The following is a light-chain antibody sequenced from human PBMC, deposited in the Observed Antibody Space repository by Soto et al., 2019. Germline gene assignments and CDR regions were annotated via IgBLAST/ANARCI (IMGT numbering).Light chain of an antibody. V-gene: IGKV1-5*01. Sequence: DLQMTQSPSSLSASEGDRVTITCRASQSISTWLAWYQQRPGKAPKVLISEASTLESGVPSRFSGSGSGTEFTLTISSLQPDDVATYYCQHSTGTFGQGTKVEIK. CDR3: QHSTGT. J-gene: IGKJ1*01. CDR2: EAS. CDR1: QSISTW.